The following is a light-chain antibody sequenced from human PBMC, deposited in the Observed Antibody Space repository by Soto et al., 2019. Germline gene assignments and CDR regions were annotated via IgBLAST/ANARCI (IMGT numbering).Light chain of an antibody. CDR3: QQYDSHSVT. J-gene: IGKJ1*01. V-gene: IGKV1-5*03. Sequence: DIQMTQSPSTLSASVGESVTITCRASQSIANWLAWYQQKPGKAPKVLIYKASSLESGVPAMFSGSGYGTDFTLTISNLQPDDFATYYCQQYDSHSVTFGQGTAVEIK. CDR1: QSIANW. CDR2: KAS.